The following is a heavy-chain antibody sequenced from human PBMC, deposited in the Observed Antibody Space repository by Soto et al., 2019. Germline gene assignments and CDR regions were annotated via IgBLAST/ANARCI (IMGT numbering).Heavy chain of an antibody. Sequence: ASVKVSCKASGYTFTSYGISWVRQAPGQGLEWMGWISAYNGNTNYAQKLQGRVTMTTDTSTSTAYMELRSLRSDDTAVYYCARDIVVVPAAVLANNWFDPWGQGTLVTVS. J-gene: IGHJ5*02. CDR1: GYTFTSYG. V-gene: IGHV1-18*01. CDR2: ISAYNGNT. CDR3: ARDIVVVPAAVLANNWFDP. D-gene: IGHD2-2*01.